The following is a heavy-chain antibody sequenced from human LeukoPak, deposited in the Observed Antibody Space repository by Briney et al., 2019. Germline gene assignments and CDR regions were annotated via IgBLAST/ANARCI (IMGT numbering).Heavy chain of an antibody. V-gene: IGHV1-2*02. J-gene: IGHJ3*02. CDR2: INPNSGGT. CDR3: AREAYCGGDCYSSHGAFDI. D-gene: IGHD2-21*02. CDR1: GYTFTGYY. Sequence: GALVKVSCKASGYTFTGYYMHWVRQAPGQGLEWMGWINPNSGGTNYAQKFQGRVTMTRDTSISTAYMELSRLRSDDTAVYYCAREAYCGGDCYSSHGAFDIWGQGTMVTVSS.